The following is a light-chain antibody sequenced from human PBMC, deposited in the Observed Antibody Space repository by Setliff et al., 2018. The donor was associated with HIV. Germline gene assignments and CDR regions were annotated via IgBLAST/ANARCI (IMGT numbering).Light chain of an antibody. Sequence: QPALTQPASVSGSPGQSITISCTATTSDVGTYNLVSWHQQHPGKAPKFIIYEVSKRPSGVSNRFSGSKSGNTASLTISGLQAEDEADYYCSSYARSSTLLFGGGTKVTVL. CDR3: SSYARSSTLL. CDR1: TSDVGTYNL. CDR2: EVS. V-gene: IGLV2-23*01. J-gene: IGLJ2*01.